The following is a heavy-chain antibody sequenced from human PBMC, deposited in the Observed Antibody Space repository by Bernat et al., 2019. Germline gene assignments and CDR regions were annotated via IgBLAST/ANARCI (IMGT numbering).Heavy chain of an antibody. CDR1: GGTFSSYA. CDR2: IIPILGIA. J-gene: IGHJ4*02. Sequence: QVQLVQSGAEVKKPGSSVKVSCKASGGTFSSYAISWVRQAPGQGLEWMGRIIPILGIANYAQKFQGRVTITADKSTSTAYMELSSLRSEDTAVYYCGASLAYGWGFDYWGQGTLVTVSS. V-gene: IGHV1-69*09. D-gene: IGHD3-10*01. CDR3: GASLAYGWGFDY.